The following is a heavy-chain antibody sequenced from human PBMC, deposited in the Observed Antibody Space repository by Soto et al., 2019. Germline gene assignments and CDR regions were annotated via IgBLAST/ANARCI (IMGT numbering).Heavy chain of an antibody. CDR1: GFTFSNYG. V-gene: IGHV3-23*01. CDR2: IGGGGDTK. CDR3: VKVVDHASSY. J-gene: IGHJ4*02. D-gene: IGHD6-6*01. Sequence: GGSLRLSCEGSGFTFSNYGISWVRQAPGKGLEWVSAIGGGGDTKYYADPVRGRFTISRDNSKNTVYLQMSTLRPEDTALYYCVKVVDHASSYWGQGTLVTVSS.